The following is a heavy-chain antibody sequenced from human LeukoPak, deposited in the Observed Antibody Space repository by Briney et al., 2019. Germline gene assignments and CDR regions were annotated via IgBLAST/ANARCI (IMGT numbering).Heavy chain of an antibody. V-gene: IGHV1-8*03. Sequence: ASVKVSCKASGYTFTSYGISWVRQATGQGLEWMGWMNPNSGNTGYAQKFQGRVTITRNTSISTAYMELSSLRSEDTAIYYCARGRHCGYSLQPENNWFDPWGQGTLVTVSS. CDR2: MNPNSGNT. CDR3: ARGRHCGYSLQPENNWFDP. CDR1: GYTFTSYG. D-gene: IGHD5-18*01. J-gene: IGHJ5*02.